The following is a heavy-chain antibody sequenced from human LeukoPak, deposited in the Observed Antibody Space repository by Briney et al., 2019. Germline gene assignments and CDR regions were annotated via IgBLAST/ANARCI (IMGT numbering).Heavy chain of an antibody. Sequence: GESLKISCKSSGYSFTSYWIGWVRQMPGKGLEWMGIIYPGDSEARYSPSFQGQVTISVDKSITTAYLQWSSLKASDTAMYYCARHLRARPFDLWGQGTLVTVSS. CDR2: IYPGDSEA. CDR1: GYSFTSYW. J-gene: IGHJ4*02. CDR3: ARHLRARPFDL. V-gene: IGHV5-51*01.